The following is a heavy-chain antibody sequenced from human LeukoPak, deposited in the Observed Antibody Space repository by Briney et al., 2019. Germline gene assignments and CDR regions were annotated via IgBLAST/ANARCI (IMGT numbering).Heavy chain of an antibody. CDR3: ARDPIAVAGADPYYYYGMDV. Sequence: ASVKVSCKASGYTFTSYGISWVRQAPGQGLAWMGWISAYNGNTNYAQKLQGRVTMTTDTSTSTAYMELRSLRSDDTAVCYCARDPIAVAGADPYYYYGMDVWGQGTTVTVSS. V-gene: IGHV1-18*01. CDR2: ISAYNGNT. D-gene: IGHD6-19*01. J-gene: IGHJ6*02. CDR1: GYTFTSYG.